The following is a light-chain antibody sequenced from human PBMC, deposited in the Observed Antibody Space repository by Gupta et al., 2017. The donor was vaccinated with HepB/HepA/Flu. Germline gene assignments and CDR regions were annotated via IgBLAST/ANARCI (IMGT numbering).Light chain of an antibody. J-gene: IGKJ1*01. CDR3: QPYLT. V-gene: IGKV1-5*03. CDR2: KAS. CDR1: QSISSW. Sequence: DIQMTQSPSTLSASVGDRVTITCRASQSISSWLAWKQQKPGKAPKLLIYKASSLESGVKSRFRGIGSETEFTRPRRRMKPDDSETYDGQPYLTFGQGTXVEIK.